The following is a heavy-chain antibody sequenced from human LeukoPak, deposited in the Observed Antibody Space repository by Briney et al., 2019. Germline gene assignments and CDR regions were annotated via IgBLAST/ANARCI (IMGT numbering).Heavy chain of an antibody. CDR2: VSGSGGST. CDR1: GFTFSSYA. D-gene: IGHD2-8*01. CDR3: ANAGPRYCTNGVCYTNFFDY. V-gene: IGHV3-23*01. Sequence: GGSLRLSCAAAGFTFSSYAMSWVRQAPGKGLEWVSAVSGSGGSTYYADSVKGRFTISRDNSKNTLYLQMNSLRAEDTAVYYCANAGPRYCTNGVCYTNFFDYWGQGTLVTVCS. J-gene: IGHJ4*02.